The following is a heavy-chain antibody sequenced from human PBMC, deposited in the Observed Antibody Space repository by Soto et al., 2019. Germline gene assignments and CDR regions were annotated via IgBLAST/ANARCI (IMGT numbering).Heavy chain of an antibody. CDR2: ISYAGNNI. J-gene: IGHJ6*02. CDR3: AKDQSLIVRSGYGIDA. CDR1: GFTVRNFV. D-gene: IGHD3-3*01. V-gene: IGHV3-30*18. Sequence: GSLRLSCAASGFTVRNFVMHWVRQAPGKGLEWVAVISYAGNNIYYADSVKGRFTISRDNSGNTLYLEMSSLRGEDTAVYYCAKDQSLIVRSGYGIDAWGQRTTVTV.